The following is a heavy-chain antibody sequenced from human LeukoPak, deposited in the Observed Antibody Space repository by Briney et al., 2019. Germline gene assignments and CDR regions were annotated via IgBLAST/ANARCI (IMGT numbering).Heavy chain of an antibody. CDR2: IYYSGST. J-gene: IGHJ4*02. D-gene: IGHD3-10*01. Sequence: SQTLSLTCTVSGGSISSGDYYWSWIRQPPGKGLEWIGYIYYSGSTYYNPSLKSRVTISVDTSKNQFSLKLTSVTAADTAVYFCARGPYGSGSYYWGQGTLVTVSS. V-gene: IGHV4-30-4*01. CDR1: GGSISSGDYY. CDR3: ARGPYGSGSYY.